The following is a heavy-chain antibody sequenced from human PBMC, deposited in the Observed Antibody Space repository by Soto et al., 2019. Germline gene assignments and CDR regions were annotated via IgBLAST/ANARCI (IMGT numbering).Heavy chain of an antibody. V-gene: IGHV3-30*18. D-gene: IGHD5-18*01. CDR1: GFTFSSYG. J-gene: IGHJ3*02. CDR2: ISYDGSNK. CDR3: AKDTAMAHDAFDI. Sequence: QVQLVESGGGVVQPGRSLRLSCAASGFTFSSYGMHWVRQAPGKGLEWVAVISYDGSNKYYADSVKGRFTISRDNSKNTLYLKMNRLRAEDTAVYYCAKDTAMAHDAFDIWGQGTMVTVSS.